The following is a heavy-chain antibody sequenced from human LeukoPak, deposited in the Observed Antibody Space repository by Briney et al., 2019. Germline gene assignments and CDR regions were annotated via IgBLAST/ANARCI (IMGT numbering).Heavy chain of an antibody. D-gene: IGHD3-16*01. CDR3: ARELRTFDS. Sequence: GGSLRLSCEASGFTFSNYWMSWVRQAPGKGLEWVANIKHNGDDLNYVDSVEDRFTISRDNAQNSLYLHMTSLRVEDTAVYYCARELRTFDSWGQGTLVTVSS. CDR1: GFTFSNYW. CDR2: IKHNGDDL. V-gene: IGHV3-7*01. J-gene: IGHJ4*02.